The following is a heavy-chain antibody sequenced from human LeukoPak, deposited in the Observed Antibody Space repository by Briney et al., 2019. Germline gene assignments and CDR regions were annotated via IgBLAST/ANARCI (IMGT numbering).Heavy chain of an antibody. V-gene: IGHV4-39*07. CDR1: GGSISSSSYY. J-gene: IGHJ4*02. D-gene: IGHD4-17*01. CDR2: IHYSGST. CDR3: ARQNDYGDYILDN. Sequence: PSETLSLTCTVSGGSISSSSYYWGWIRQPPGKGLEWIGSIHYSGSTNYNPSLKSRVTISVDTSKNQFSLKLSSVTAADTAVYYCARQNDYGDYILDNWGQGTLVTVSS.